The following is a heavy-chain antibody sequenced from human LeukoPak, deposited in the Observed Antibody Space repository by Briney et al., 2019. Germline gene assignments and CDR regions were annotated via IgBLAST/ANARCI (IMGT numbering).Heavy chain of an antibody. D-gene: IGHD3-10*01. J-gene: IGHJ6*03. V-gene: IGHV3-21*01. CDR1: GFTFSSYS. CDR2: ISSSSSYI. Sequence: GGSLRLSCAASGFTFSSYSMNWIRQAPGKGLEWVSSISSSSSYIYYADSVKGRFTISRDNAKNSLYLQMNSLRAEDTAVYYCARVRRTMVRGVNPLLYYYMDVWGKGTTVTVSS. CDR3: ARVRRTMVRGVNPLLYYYMDV.